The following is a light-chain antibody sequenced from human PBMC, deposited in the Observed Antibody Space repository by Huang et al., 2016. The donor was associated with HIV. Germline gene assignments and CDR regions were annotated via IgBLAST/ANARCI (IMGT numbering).Light chain of an antibody. CDR3: QQSYTTPRVT. J-gene: IGKJ3*01. V-gene: IGKV1-39*01. CDR1: RDISNS. Sequence: DIRLTQSPSSLSASVGDRVTITCRASRDISNSLNWFQQRQGKAPKLLIFAATTLQSGVPSRFIGSGSGTHFTLTITSLQPEDFATYSCQQSYTTPRVTFGPGTKVDV. CDR2: AAT.